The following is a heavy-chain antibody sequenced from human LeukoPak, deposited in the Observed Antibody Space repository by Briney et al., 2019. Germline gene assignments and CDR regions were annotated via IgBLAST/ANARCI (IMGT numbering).Heavy chain of an antibody. CDR2: IYYSGGT. J-gene: IGHJ4*02. CDR3: ARTLDTVVRAHFDY. Sequence: SETLSLICTVSGGSFTSGSYYWGWIRQPPGKGLEWIGSIYYSGGTYYNPSLKSRVTISVDTSKNQFSLRLSSVTAADTAVYYCARTLDTVVRAHFDYWGQGTLVTVSS. CDR1: GGSFTSGSYY. D-gene: IGHD4-23*01. V-gene: IGHV4-39*01.